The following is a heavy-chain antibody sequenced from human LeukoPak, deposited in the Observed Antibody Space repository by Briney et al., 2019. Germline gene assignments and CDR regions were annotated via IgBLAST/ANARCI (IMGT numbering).Heavy chain of an antibody. V-gene: IGHV2-5*01. CDR3: AHTTTVVTVDY. CDR1: GFSLSTSGVG. D-gene: IGHD4-23*01. J-gene: IGHJ4*02. CDR2: IYWNDDK. Sequence: SGPTLVKPTQTLTLTCTFSGFSLSTSGVGVGWIRQPPGKALEWLALIYWNDDKRYSPSLKSRLTITKDTSENQVVLTMTNMDPVDTATYYCAHTTTVVTVDYWGQGTLVTVSS.